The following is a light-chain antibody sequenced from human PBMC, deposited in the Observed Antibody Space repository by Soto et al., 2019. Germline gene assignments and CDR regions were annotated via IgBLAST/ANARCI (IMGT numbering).Light chain of an antibody. CDR3: QQRHMWPIT. J-gene: IGKJ5*01. CDR1: QRITDT. Sequence: EIVVTQSPATLSVTPGESATLSCRASQRITDTLAWYQQRPGQAPRLLIYDAYNRATGIPPRFSGSGSGTDFTLTISSLEPEDSAVYYCQQRHMWPITFGQGTRLEIK. CDR2: DAY. V-gene: IGKV3-11*01.